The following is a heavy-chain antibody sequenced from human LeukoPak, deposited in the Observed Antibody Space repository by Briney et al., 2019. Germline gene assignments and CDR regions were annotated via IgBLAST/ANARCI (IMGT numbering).Heavy chain of an antibody. V-gene: IGHV3-9*01. CDR2: ISWNSGSI. Sequence: GGSLRLSCAASGFTFDDYAMHWVRQAPGKGLEWVSGISWNSGSIGYADSVKGRFTISRDNAKNSLYLQMNSLRAEDTALYYCAKANWGHRVGAYYYYYGMDVWGQGTTVTVSS. CDR1: GFTFDDYA. J-gene: IGHJ6*02. D-gene: IGHD7-27*01. CDR3: AKANWGHRVGAYYYYYGMDV.